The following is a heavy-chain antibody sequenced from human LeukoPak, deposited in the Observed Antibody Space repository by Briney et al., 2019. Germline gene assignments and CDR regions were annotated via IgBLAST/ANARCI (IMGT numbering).Heavy chain of an antibody. J-gene: IGHJ4*02. CDR3: AKAQTYYYDSSSKSRFDY. CDR1: GGTLSSFA. CDR2: IIPIFGTA. V-gene: IGHV1-69*01. Sequence: SVKGSCQASGGTLSSFAISWGRQAPGQRPEWGGGIIPIFGTANYAQKFQGRVTITADESTSTAYMELSSLRSEDTAVYYCAKAQTYYYDSSSKSRFDYWGQGTLVTVSS. D-gene: IGHD3-22*01.